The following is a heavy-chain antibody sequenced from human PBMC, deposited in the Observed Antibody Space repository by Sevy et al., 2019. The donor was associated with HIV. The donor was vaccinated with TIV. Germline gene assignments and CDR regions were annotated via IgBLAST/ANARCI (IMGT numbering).Heavy chain of an antibody. V-gene: IGHV3-30-3*02. Sequence: GGSLRLSCAASGFIFSTSPMHWVRQAPGKGLECVASLSYDESDENYADSVKGRFTISRDNSKNTLYLQMNSLRTEDTAVYYCAKDDLGSIDYWGQGTLVTVSS. CDR2: LSYDESDE. J-gene: IGHJ4*02. CDR1: GFIFSTSP. D-gene: IGHD3-10*01. CDR3: AKDDLGSIDY.